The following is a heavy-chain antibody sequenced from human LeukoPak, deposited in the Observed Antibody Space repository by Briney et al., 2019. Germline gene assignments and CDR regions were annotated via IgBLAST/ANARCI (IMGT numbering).Heavy chain of an antibody. CDR1: GFTFSSYA. J-gene: IGHJ4*02. V-gene: IGHV3-23*01. D-gene: IGHD2-15*01. CDR2: ISGGGDTT. Sequence: GGSLRLSCAASGFTFSSYAMTWVRQAPGKGLEWVSSISGGGDTTYYADSVRGRFTTSRDNSKNTLSVRMNNLRAEDTAVYYCSKQRSEVVVAATNYWGQGTLVTVSS. CDR3: SKQRSEVVVAATNY.